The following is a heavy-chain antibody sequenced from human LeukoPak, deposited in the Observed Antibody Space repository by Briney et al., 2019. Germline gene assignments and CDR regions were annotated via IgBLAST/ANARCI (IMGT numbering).Heavy chain of an antibody. V-gene: IGHV4-31*03. Sequence: SETLSLTCTVSGGSISSGGYYWSWIRQHPGKGLEWIGYIYYSGSTYYNPSLKSRVTISVDTSKNQFSLKLSSVTAADTAVYYCARSGTDYYDSSGYSYYFDYWGQGTLVTVSS. J-gene: IGHJ4*02. CDR3: ARSGTDYYDSSGYSYYFDY. D-gene: IGHD3-22*01. CDR1: GGSISSGGYY. CDR2: IYYSGST.